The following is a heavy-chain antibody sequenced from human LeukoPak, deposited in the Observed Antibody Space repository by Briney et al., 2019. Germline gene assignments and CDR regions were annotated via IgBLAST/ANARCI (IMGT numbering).Heavy chain of an antibody. CDR1: GGSISSYY. CDR2: IYYSGST. V-gene: IGHV4-59*01. D-gene: IGHD2-2*01. CDR3: ARVVPGALGYYYYGMDV. J-gene: IGHJ6*04. Sequence: SETLSLTCTVSGGSISSYYWSWIRQPPGKGLEWIGHIYYSGSTKYNPSIKSRVTISVDTSKNQFSLELSSVTAADTAVYYCARVVPGALGYYYYGMDVWGKGTTVTVSS.